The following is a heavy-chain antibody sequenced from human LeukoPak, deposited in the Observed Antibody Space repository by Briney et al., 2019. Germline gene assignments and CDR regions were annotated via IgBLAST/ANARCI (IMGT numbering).Heavy chain of an antibody. Sequence: GRSLRLSCAASGFTFSSYAMHWVRQAPGKGLEYVSAISSNGGSTYYANSVKGRFTISRDNSKNTLYLQMGSLRAEDMAVYYCARGTTAILRGYWFDPWGQGTLVTVSS. CDR2: ISSNGGST. V-gene: IGHV3-64*01. CDR1: GFTFSSYA. J-gene: IGHJ5*02. CDR3: ARGTTAILRGYWFDP. D-gene: IGHD4-17*01.